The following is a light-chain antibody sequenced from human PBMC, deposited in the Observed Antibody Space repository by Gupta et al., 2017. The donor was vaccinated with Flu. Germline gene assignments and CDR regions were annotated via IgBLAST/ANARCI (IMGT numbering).Light chain of an antibody. J-gene: IGLJ3*02. CDR2: EDD. V-gene: IGLV6-57*03. CDR3: QSFDASTWV. Sequence: NFMLTQPHSVSESPGKTVTISCTRSSGNIASNFMQWYQQRPGSAPTTVIYEDDQRPSGVPDRFSGSIDSSSTSAPLTISGLKTEDEADYYCQSFDASTWVFGGGTKLTVL. CDR1: SGNIASNF.